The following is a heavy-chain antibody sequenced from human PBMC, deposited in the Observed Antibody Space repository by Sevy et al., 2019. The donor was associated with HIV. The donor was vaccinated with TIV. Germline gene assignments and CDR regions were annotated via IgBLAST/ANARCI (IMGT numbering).Heavy chain of an antibody. Sequence: GGSLRLSCAASGFTFGNFAMIWARQAPGKGLEWLSSIYHSGGTTYIVDSVKGRFTISRDNSKNTLYLQMDNLRADDTAIYDCAKSPTGSESKPDYWGQGTLVTVSS. CDR3: AKSPTGSESKPDY. CDR2: IYHSGGTT. J-gene: IGHJ4*02. CDR1: GFTFGNFA. V-gene: IGHV3-23*05. D-gene: IGHD2-8*02.